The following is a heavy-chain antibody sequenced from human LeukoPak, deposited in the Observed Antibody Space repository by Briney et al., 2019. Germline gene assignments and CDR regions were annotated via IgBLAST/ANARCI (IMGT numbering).Heavy chain of an antibody. J-gene: IGHJ4*02. Sequence: GGSLRLSCAASGFTFSSYWMSWVRQAPGKGLEWVANIKQDGSEKHYVDSVKGRFTISRDNAKNSLYLQMNSLRAEDTAVYYCARAPHKTQRWLQGFDYWGQGTLVTVSS. V-gene: IGHV3-7*01. CDR2: IKQDGSEK. CDR3: ARAPHKTQRWLQGFDY. CDR1: GFTFSSYW. D-gene: IGHD5-12*01.